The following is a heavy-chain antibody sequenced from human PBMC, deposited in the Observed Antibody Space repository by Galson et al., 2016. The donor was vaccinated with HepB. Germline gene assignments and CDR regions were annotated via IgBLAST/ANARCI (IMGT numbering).Heavy chain of an antibody. CDR2: IYPGDSDT. Sequence: QSGAEVKKPGESLRISCRGSGYNFPTYWIGWARQMPGKGLEWMGIIYPGDSDTRYSPSFQGQVTIPADKSISTAYLQWSSLKASDTAMCYCARRFTTVVRGLDSVALGGFDPWGQGTLVTVSS. V-gene: IGHV5-51*01. CDR1: GYNFPTYW. J-gene: IGHJ5*02. CDR3: ARRFTTVVRGLDSVALGGFDP. D-gene: IGHD3-10*01.